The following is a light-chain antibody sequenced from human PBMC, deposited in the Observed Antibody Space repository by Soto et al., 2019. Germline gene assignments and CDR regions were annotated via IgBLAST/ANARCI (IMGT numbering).Light chain of an antibody. Sequence: QSVLTQPASVSGSPGQSITISCTGTSSDVGSYNLVSWYQQHPDKAPKLMIYEGSKRPSGVSNRFSGSKSGNTASLTISGLQAEDEADYYCCSYAGRSTPYVFGTGTKLTVL. CDR2: EGS. CDR1: SSDVGSYNL. V-gene: IGLV2-23*01. J-gene: IGLJ1*01. CDR3: CSYAGRSTPYV.